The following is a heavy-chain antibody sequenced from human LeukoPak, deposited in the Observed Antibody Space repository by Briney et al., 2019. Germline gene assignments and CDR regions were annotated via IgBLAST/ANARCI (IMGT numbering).Heavy chain of an antibody. CDR3: ARDPLGSSSFAFDI. Sequence: PGGSLRLSCAASGFTFSSYWMSWVRQAPGKGLEWVANIKEDGSEKYYVDSVKGRFTISRDNTKNSLYLQMNSLRAEDTAVYYCARDPLGSSSFAFDIWGQGTMVTVSS. CDR1: GFTFSSYW. J-gene: IGHJ3*02. CDR2: IKEDGSEK. V-gene: IGHV3-7*01. D-gene: IGHD6-6*01.